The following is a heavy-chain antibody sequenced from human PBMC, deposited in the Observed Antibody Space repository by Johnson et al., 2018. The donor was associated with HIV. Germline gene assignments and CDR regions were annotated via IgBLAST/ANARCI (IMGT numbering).Heavy chain of an antibody. V-gene: IGHV3-30*04. CDR1: GFTFSSYA. D-gene: IGHD6-6*01. CDR3: ARAERSSSGVDAFDI. J-gene: IGHJ3*02. Sequence: QEQLVESGGGLVQPGRSLRLSCAASGFTFSSYAMHWVRQAPGKGLEWVAVISYDGSNKYYADSVKGRFTISRDTSKNTLYLQMNSLRAEDTAVYYCARAERSSSGVDAFDIWGQGTMVTVSS. CDR2: ISYDGSNK.